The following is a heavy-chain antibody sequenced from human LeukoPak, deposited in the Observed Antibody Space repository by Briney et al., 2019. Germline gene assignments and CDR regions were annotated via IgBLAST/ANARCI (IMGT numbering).Heavy chain of an antibody. D-gene: IGHD3-3*01. CDR1: GFTFSSYA. CDR2: ISYDGSNK. V-gene: IGHV3-30-3*01. Sequence: GRSLRLSCAASGFTFSSYAMHWVRQAPGTGLEWVAVISYDGSNKYYADSVKGRFTISRDNSKNTLYLQMNSLRAEDTAVYYCAREAGGYYGALDYWGQGTLVTVSS. CDR3: AREAGGYYGALDY. J-gene: IGHJ4*02.